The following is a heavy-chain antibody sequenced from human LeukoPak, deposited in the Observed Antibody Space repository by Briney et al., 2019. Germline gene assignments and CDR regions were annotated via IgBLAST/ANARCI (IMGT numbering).Heavy chain of an antibody. CDR2: IYYGGST. J-gene: IGHJ4*02. D-gene: IGHD2-15*01. CDR3: ARKYCSGGDCYSNY. Sequence: SETLSLTCTVSGGSISSYYWGWIRQPPGKGLEWIGSIYYGGSTYYNPSLKSRVTISVDTSKNQFSLKLSSVTAADTAMYYCARKYCSGGDCYSNYWGQGTLVTVSS. CDR1: GGSISSYY. V-gene: IGHV4-39*01.